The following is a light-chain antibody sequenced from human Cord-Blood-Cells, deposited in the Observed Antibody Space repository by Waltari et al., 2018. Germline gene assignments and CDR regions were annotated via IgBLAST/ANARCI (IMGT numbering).Light chain of an antibody. Sequence: DIVLTPSPVTLSLSPGERATLSCRASQSVSSSYLAWYQQKPGQAPRLLIYGASSRATGIPDRFSGSGSGTDFTLTISRLEPEDFAVYYCQQYGSSPPTFGQGTKVEIK. CDR2: GAS. J-gene: IGKJ1*01. CDR3: QQYGSSPPT. CDR1: QSVSSSY. V-gene: IGKV3-20*01.